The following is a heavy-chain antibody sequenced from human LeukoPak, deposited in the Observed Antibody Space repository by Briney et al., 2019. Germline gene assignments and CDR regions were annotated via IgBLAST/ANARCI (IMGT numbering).Heavy chain of an antibody. CDR1: GYTFTGYY. V-gene: IGHV1-18*04. Sequence: ASVKVSCKASGYTFTGYYMHWVRQVAGQGLEWMGWISAQHGQTEYAPNSQDRVTMTTDTYTSTAYMELRSLRSDDTAVHYCAGSLGYCTSNVCYLKYWGQGTLVTVSS. CDR3: AGSLGYCTSNVCYLKY. D-gene: IGHD2-8*01. J-gene: IGHJ4*02. CDR2: ISAQHGQT.